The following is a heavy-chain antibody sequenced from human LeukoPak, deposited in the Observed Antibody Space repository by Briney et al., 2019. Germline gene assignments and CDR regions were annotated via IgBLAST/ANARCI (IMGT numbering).Heavy chain of an antibody. Sequence: GGSLRLSCAASGFTFSSYEMNWVRQAPGKGLEWVSYISTSGTTIYYADSVKGRFTIYSDNVKNSTYLQMNSLRAEDTAVYYCARDSPITGSFYYYMDVWGKGTTVTVSS. V-gene: IGHV3-48*03. J-gene: IGHJ6*03. CDR3: ARDSPITGSFYYYMDV. CDR1: GFTFSSYE. CDR2: ISTSGTTI. D-gene: IGHD1-20*01.